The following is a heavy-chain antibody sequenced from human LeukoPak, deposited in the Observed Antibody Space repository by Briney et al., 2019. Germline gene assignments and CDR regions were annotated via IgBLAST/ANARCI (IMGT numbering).Heavy chain of an antibody. J-gene: IGHJ3*02. V-gene: IGHV4-39*01. CDR2: YSYTRST. Sequence: SETLSLTCIVSGVSIRTMMYYWGWIRHPPGTGLQWIGWYSYTRSTHYNPALKSRVTISVDTSKNQFSLKLSSVTAADTPVYYCASLGDSSGDPPYGFDIWGQGTVVTVSS. D-gene: IGHD3-22*01. CDR3: ASLGDSSGDPPYGFDI. CDR1: GVSIRTMMYY.